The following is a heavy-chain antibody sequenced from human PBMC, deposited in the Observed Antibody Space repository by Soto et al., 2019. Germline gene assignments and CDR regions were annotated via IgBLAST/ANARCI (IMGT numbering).Heavy chain of an antibody. J-gene: IGHJ5*02. CDR3: ASQPAVWPFNWFDP. V-gene: IGHV3-48*03. D-gene: IGHD2-2*01. Sequence: GGSLRLSCAASGFAFSSFEMTWVRQAPGKGLEWVSYISSIGSTIYYADSVKGRFTISRDNAKNALYLQMNSLRAEDTAVYYCASQPAVWPFNWFDPWGQGTLVT. CDR1: GFAFSSFE. CDR2: ISSIGSTI.